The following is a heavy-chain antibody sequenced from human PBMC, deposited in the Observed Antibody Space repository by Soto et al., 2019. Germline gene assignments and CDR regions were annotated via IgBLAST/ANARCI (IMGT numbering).Heavy chain of an antibody. V-gene: IGHV3-30-3*01. J-gene: IGHJ4*02. CDR3: ARYYYDSGTFDY. CDR1: GFTFSSYA. D-gene: IGHD3-22*01. CDR2: ISYDGSNK. Sequence: QVQLVESGGGVVQPGRSLRLSCAASGFTFSSYAMHWVRQAPGKGLERVAVISYDGSNKYSADSVKGRFTISRDNSKNTLYLQMNSLRAEDTAVYYCARYYYDSGTFDYWGQGTLVTVSS.